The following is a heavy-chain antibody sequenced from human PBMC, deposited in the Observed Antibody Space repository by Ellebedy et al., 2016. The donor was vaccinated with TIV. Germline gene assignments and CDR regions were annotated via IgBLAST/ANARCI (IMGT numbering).Heavy chain of an antibody. CDR2: IYSGGST. V-gene: IGHV3-66*01. Sequence: GESLKISCAASGFTVSSNYMSWVCQAPGKGLEWVSVIYSGGSTYYADSVKGRFTISRDNSKNTLYRQMNSLRAEDTAVYYCARGGYGWDYWGQGTLVTVSS. J-gene: IGHJ4*02. D-gene: IGHD3-10*01. CDR3: ARGGYGWDY. CDR1: GFTVSSNY.